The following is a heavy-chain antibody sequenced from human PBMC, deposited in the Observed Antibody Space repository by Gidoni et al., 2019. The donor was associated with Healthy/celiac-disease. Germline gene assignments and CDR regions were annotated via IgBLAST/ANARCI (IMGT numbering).Heavy chain of an antibody. Sequence: EVQLVESGGGLVKPGGSLRLSCAASGFTFSSYSMNWVRQAPGKGLEWVSSISSSSSYIYYADSVKGRFTISRDNAKNSLYLQMNSLRAEDTAVYYCARWRYCSSTSCYTPWGAFDIWGQGTMVTVSS. D-gene: IGHD2-2*02. CDR1: GFTFSSYS. CDR3: ARWRYCSSTSCYTPWGAFDI. J-gene: IGHJ3*02. CDR2: ISSSSSYI. V-gene: IGHV3-21*01.